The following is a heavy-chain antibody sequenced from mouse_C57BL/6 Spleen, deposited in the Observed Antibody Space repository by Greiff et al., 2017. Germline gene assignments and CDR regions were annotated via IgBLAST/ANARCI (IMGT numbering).Heavy chain of an antibody. CDR1: GFTFSDYG. D-gene: IGHD2-3*01. V-gene: IGHV5-17*01. Sequence: DVMLVESGGGLVKPGGSLKLSCAASGFTFSDYGMHWVRQAPEKGLEWVAYISSGSSTIYYADTVKGRFTISRDNAKNTLFLQMTSLRSEDTAMYYCAREGIYDGYPYAMDYWGQGTSVTVSS. CDR3: AREGIYDGYPYAMDY. CDR2: ISSGSSTI. J-gene: IGHJ4*01.